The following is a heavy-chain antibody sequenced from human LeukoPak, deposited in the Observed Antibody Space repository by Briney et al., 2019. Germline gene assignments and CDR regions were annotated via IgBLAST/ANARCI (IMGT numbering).Heavy chain of an antibody. CDR3: VREARGYHYTYFDY. CDR2: VSSGFHA. D-gene: IGHD5-18*01. J-gene: IGHJ4*02. Sequence: GGSLRLSCTASGFTLGSHDMHWVRQIPGQGLEWVAAVSSGFHAFFADSVQGRLTVSREDARNSLYLQMNSLRAGGTAVYYCVREARGYHYTYFDYWGQGTLVTVSS. CDR1: GFTLGSHD. V-gene: IGHV3-13*01.